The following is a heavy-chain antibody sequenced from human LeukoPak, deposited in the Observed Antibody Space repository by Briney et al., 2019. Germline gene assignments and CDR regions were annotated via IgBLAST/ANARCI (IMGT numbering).Heavy chain of an antibody. V-gene: IGHV3-9*01. CDR2: ISWNSGSI. CDR3: ARVSYYYYYGMDV. J-gene: IGHJ6*02. Sequence: GGSLRLSCAASGFTFDDYAMHWVRQAPGKGLEWVSGISWNSGSIGYVDSVKGRFTISRDNAKNSLYLQMNSLRAEDTAVYYCARVSYYYYYGMDVWGQGTTVTVSS. CDR1: GFTFDDYA.